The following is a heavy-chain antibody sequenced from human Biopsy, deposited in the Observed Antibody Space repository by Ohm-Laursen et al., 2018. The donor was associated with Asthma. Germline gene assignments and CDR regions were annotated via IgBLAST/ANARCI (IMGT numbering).Heavy chain of an antibody. Sequence: SLRLSCTASGFTFSSYGMHWVRQAPGKGLEWVAVISYDGSNKYYADSVKGRFTISRDNSKNTVYLQMISLRVEDTSVYYCARGAYYDFWSGYSRPIPGYYGMDVWGHGTTVTVSS. J-gene: IGHJ6*02. V-gene: IGHV3-30*03. D-gene: IGHD3-3*01. CDR3: ARGAYYDFWSGYSRPIPGYYGMDV. CDR1: GFTFSSYG. CDR2: ISYDGSNK.